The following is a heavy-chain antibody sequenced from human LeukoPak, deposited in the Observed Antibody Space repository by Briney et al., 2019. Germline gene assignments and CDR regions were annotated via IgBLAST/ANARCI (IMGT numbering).Heavy chain of an antibody. D-gene: IGHD4-23*01. CDR2: IYYSGTT. V-gene: IGHV4-59*12. Sequence: SETLSLTCTVSGGSISSYYWSWIRQPPGKGLEWIGYIYYSGTTNYNPSLKSRVTISVDTSKNQFSLKLSSLTAADTAVYYCARGRWANFDYWGQGTLVTVSS. CDR3: ARGRWANFDY. J-gene: IGHJ4*02. CDR1: GGSISSYY.